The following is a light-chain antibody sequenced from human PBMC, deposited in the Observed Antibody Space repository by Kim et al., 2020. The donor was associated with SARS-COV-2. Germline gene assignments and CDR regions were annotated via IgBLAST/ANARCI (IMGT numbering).Light chain of an antibody. Sequence: PGERVTLSCSVSQSISNSYLAWYQQKPGQAPRLLFYGASSRASDIPGRFSGSGSGTDFTLTISRVEPEDFAVYYCQRFGPSPPRYIFGQGTKLEI. V-gene: IGKV3-20*01. CDR2: GAS. J-gene: IGKJ2*01. CDR1: QSISNSY. CDR3: QRFGPSPPRYI.